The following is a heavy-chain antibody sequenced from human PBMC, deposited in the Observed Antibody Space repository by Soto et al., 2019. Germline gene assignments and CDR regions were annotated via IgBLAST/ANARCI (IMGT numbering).Heavy chain of an antibody. CDR3: TTLLDSSSWYDY. Sequence: GSLRLSCAASGFTFSNAWMSWVRQAPGKGLEWVGRIKSKTDGGTTDYAAPVKGRFTISRDDSKNTLYLQMNSLKTEDTAVYYCTTLLDSSSWYDYWGQGTLVTVSS. D-gene: IGHD6-13*01. J-gene: IGHJ4*02. V-gene: IGHV3-15*01. CDR2: IKSKTDGGTT. CDR1: GFTFSNAW.